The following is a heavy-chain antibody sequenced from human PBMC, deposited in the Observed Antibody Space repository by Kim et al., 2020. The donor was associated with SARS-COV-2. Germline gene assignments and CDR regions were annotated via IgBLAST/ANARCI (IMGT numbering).Heavy chain of an antibody. CDR2: IGASGYST. J-gene: IGHJ4*02. CDR3: AKGDVVTTNNY. Sequence: GGSLRLSCAASGFTFSSYAMSWVRQAPGKGLEWVSVIGASGYSTNYADFVQGRFTISRDNSKNTLYLQMNSLRADDTAVYYCAKGDVVTTNNYWGQGTLVTVSS. CDR1: GFTFSSYA. V-gene: IGHV3-23*01. D-gene: IGHD5-12*01.